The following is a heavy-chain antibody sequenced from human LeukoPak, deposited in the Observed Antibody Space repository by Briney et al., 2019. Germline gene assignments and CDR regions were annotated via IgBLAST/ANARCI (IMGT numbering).Heavy chain of an antibody. CDR2: ISYDGSNK. CDR1: GFTFSSYG. J-gene: IGHJ4*02. V-gene: IGHV3-30*18. Sequence: GRSLRLSCAASGFTFSSYGMHWVRQAPGKGLEWVAVISYDGSNKYYADSVKGRFTISRDNSKNTLYLQMNSLRAEDTAVYYCAKDPGYNSGRGPIDYWGQGTLVTVSS. D-gene: IGHD6-19*01. CDR3: AKDPGYNSGRGPIDY.